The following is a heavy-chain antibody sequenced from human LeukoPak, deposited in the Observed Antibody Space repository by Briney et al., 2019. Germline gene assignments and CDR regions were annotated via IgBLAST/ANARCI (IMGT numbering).Heavy chain of an antibody. D-gene: IGHD3-16*02. CDR3: ARVAGLRITFGGVIAISDYFDY. CDR1: GGSISSGGYY. Sequence: PSETLSLTCTVSGGSISSGGYYWSWIRQHPGKGLEWIGYIYYSGSTYYNPSLKSRVTISVDTSKNQFSLKLSSVTAADTAVYYCARVAGLRITFGGVIAISDYFDYWGQGTLVTVSS. V-gene: IGHV4-31*03. J-gene: IGHJ4*02. CDR2: IYYSGST.